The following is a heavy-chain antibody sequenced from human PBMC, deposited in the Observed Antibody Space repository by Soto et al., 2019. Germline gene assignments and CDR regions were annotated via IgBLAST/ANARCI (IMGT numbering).Heavy chain of an antibody. CDR2: INHSGST. CDR1: GGSFSGYY. Sequence: SETLSLTCAVYGGSFSGYYWSWIRQPPGKGLEWIGEINHSGSTNYNPSLKSRVTISVDTSKNQFSLKLSSVTAADTAVYYCARVGSTYYYDGSGYYPWGQGTLVTVSP. D-gene: IGHD3-22*01. V-gene: IGHV4-34*01. J-gene: IGHJ5*02. CDR3: ARVGSTYYYDGSGYYP.